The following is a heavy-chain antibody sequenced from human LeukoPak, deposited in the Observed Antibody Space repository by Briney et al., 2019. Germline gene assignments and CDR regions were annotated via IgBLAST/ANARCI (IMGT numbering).Heavy chain of an antibody. Sequence: SETLSLTCTVSGGSISSGGYYWSWIRQHPGKGLEWIGYIYYIGSTYYNPSLKSRVTISVDTSKNQFSLKLSSVTAADTAVYYCARVYSGYDLAFDYWGQGTLVTVSS. D-gene: IGHD5-12*01. CDR2: IYYIGST. CDR1: GGSISSGGYY. CDR3: ARVYSGYDLAFDY. V-gene: IGHV4-31*03. J-gene: IGHJ4*02.